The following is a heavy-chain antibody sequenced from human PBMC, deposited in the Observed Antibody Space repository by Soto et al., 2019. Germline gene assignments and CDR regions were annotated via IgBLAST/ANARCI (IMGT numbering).Heavy chain of an antibody. CDR1: GGTLSSYA. Sequence: QVQLVQSGAEVKKPGSSVMVSCQASGGTLSSYAISWVRQAPGQGLEWMGGIIPIFGTANYALKFQGRVTITADEATSTAYMELSSLRSEDTAIYYCERDSSVDTHAFDIWGQGTMVTVSS. J-gene: IGHJ3*02. CDR2: IIPIFGTA. V-gene: IGHV1-69*12. CDR3: ERDSSVDTHAFDI.